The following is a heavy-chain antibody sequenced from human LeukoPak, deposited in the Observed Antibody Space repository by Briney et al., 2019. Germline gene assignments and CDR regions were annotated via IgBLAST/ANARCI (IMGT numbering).Heavy chain of an antibody. Sequence: ASVTVSYKPSGYSFTDYYIHWVRQAPGQGLEWMGWINPNSGGTNYAQKFQGRVTMTRDTSISPAYMELSRLRPDDTAVYYCARDTARITIFGVAKYMDVWGKGTTVTVSS. CDR3: ARDTARITIFGVAKYMDV. V-gene: IGHV1-2*02. J-gene: IGHJ6*03. CDR2: INPNSGGT. D-gene: IGHD3-3*01. CDR1: GYSFTDYY.